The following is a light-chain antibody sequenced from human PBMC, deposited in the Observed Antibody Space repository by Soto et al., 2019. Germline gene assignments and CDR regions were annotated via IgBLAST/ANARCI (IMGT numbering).Light chain of an antibody. CDR1: QSVSNNY. V-gene: IGKV3D-20*02. CDR2: GAS. CDR3: QQRSNWPLGT. Sequence: EVVLTQSPGTLSLSPGERATLSCRASQSVSNNYLAWYQQKPGQAPRLLIYGASSRATGIPDRFSGSGSGTDFTLTISRLEPEDFAVYYCQQRSNWPLGTFGQGTKLEIK. J-gene: IGKJ2*02.